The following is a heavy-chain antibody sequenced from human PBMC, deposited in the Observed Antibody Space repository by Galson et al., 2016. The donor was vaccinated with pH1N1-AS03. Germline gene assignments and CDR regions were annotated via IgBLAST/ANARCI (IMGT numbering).Heavy chain of an antibody. D-gene: IGHD3-10*01. V-gene: IGHV3-7*01. Sequence: SLRLSCAASGFRFIDYWMTWVRQAPGKGLEWVANIDQDGSETYYMDSVEGRFTISRDNAKNSLSLQMNSLRSEDTAVYYCTSGMVELDYWGQGTLVIVSS. J-gene: IGHJ4*02. CDR2: IDQDGSET. CDR1: GFRFIDYW. CDR3: TSGMVELDY.